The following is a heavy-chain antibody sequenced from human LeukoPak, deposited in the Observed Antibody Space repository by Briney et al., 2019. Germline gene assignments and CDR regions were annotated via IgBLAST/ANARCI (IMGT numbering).Heavy chain of an antibody. CDR3: ARVRGDSSWYGLDY. V-gene: IGHV1-2*02. Sequence: ASVKVSCKTSGYTFTGYYIHWVRQAPGQGLEWMGWINPDSGGTNYAQKFQGRVTMTRDTSIRAGYMELSGLRPDDTAVFYCARVRGDSSWYGLDYWGQGTLVSVSS. CDR2: INPDSGGT. D-gene: IGHD6-13*01. CDR1: GYTFTGYY. J-gene: IGHJ4*02.